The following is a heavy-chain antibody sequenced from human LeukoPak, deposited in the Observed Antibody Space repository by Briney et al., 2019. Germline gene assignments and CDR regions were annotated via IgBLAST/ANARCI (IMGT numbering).Heavy chain of an antibody. V-gene: IGHV4-61*01. J-gene: IGHJ4*02. D-gene: IGHD3-16*02. CDR2: IHYSGST. CDR3: ASASYDYVWGSYRFSPYFDS. Sequence: SETLSLTCTVSGGSVSSTSYYWNWIRQPPGKGLEWIGYIHYSGSTNHNPSLKGRVTISVDTSKNQFSLRLSSVTAADTAVYYCASASYDYVWGSYRFSPYFDSWGQGTLVTVSS. CDR1: GGSVSSTSYY.